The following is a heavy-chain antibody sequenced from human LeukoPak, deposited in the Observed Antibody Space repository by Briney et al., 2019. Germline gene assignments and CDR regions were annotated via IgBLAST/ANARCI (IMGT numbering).Heavy chain of an antibody. Sequence: GSSVKVSCKASGGTFSSYAISWVRQAPGQGLEWMGGITPIFGTANYAQKFQGRVTITADKSTSTAYMELSSLRSEDTAVYYCARGRLRFLEWLRGYYFDYWGQGTLVTVSS. CDR2: ITPIFGTA. CDR1: GGTFSSYA. V-gene: IGHV1-69*06. D-gene: IGHD3-3*01. J-gene: IGHJ4*02. CDR3: ARGRLRFLEWLRGYYFDY.